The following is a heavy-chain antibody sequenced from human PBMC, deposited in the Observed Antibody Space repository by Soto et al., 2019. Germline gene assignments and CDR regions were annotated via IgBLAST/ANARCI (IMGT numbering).Heavy chain of an antibody. V-gene: IGHV3-9*01. CDR1: GFTFDDYA. J-gene: IGHJ6*03. Sequence: GGSLRLSWAASGFTFDDYAMHWVRQAPGKGLEWVSGISWNSGSIGYADSVKGRFTISRDNAKNSLYLQMNSLRAEDTALYYCARGYDYEYYYYYMDVWGKGTTVTVSS. CDR2: ISWNSGSI. D-gene: IGHD5-12*01. CDR3: ARGYDYEYYYYYMDV.